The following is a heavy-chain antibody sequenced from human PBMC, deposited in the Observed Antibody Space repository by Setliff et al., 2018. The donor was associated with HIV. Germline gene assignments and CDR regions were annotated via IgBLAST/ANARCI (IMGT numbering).Heavy chain of an antibody. Sequence: SETLSLTCTVSGDSINSGNYYWSWIRQHPGKGLEWIGYVFHTGITYQNPSLESRLSMSVDTSQNRFSLRLTSVTAADTAVYYCARVADYDLTSYYFFDYWGRGTLVTVSS. V-gene: IGHV4-31*03. J-gene: IGHJ4*02. D-gene: IGHD3-9*01. CDR3: ARVADYDLTSYYFFDY. CDR1: GDSINSGNYY. CDR2: VFHTGIT.